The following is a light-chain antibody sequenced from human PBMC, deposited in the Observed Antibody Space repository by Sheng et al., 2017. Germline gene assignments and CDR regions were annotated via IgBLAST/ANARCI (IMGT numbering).Light chain of an antibody. J-gene: IGKJ2*01. CDR2: DAS. V-gene: IGKV1-33*01. CDR1: QDISNY. Sequence: DIQMTQSPSSLSASVGDRVIITCQASQDISNYLNWYQQKPGKAPKLLMYDASNLETGVPSRFSGSGSGTDFIFTISGLQPEDIATYYCQQYGNLPYTFGQGTKLEIK. CDR3: QQYGNLPYT.